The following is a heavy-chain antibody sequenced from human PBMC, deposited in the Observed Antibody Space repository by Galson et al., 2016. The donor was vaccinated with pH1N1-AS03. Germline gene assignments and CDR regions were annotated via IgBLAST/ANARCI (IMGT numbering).Heavy chain of an antibody. CDR2: IKEDGSQK. CDR1: GFTFNSYW. V-gene: IGHV3-7*03. CDR3: AREYTSGKPTHYDS. J-gene: IGHJ4*02. D-gene: IGHD6-19*01. Sequence: SLRLSCAASGFTFNSYWMSWVRQAPGKGLEWVATIKEDGSQKYYGDSVRGRFTISRDNAKNSLHLQMDSLRADDTATYYCAREYTSGKPTHYDSWGQGTLVTVSS.